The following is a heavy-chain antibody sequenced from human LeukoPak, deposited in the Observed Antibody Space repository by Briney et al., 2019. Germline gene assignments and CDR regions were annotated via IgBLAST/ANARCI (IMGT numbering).Heavy chain of an antibody. CDR2: TVAGYSET. D-gene: IGHD4-23*01. J-gene: IGHJ4*02. CDR1: GFTISGHA. Sequence: PGGSLRLSCVAAGFTISGHAMSWVRQAPAKVMEWVSITVAGYSETHYADSVRGRFTISRDDSSNTLSLEMNSLRADDTGTYYCVKDFCRGGNCPFPFFDSWGQGTVVTVSS. CDR3: VKDFCRGGNCPFPFFDS. V-gene: IGHV3-23*01.